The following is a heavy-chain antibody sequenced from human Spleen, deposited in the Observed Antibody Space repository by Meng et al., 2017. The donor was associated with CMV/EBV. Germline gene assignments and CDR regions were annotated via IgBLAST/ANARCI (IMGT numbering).Heavy chain of an antibody. J-gene: IGHJ6*02. CDR2: MYTGGNT. D-gene: IGHD6-13*01. CDR3: AGGMQPYYYYGMDV. Sequence: GESLKISCAASGFSVSNNYMSWVRQAPGKGLEWVSIMYTGGNTNYADSVKGRFTISRDNSKNTLYLQMNSLRVEDTAIYYCAGGMQPYYYYGMDVWGQGTTVTVSS. CDR1: GFSVSNNY. V-gene: IGHV3-53*01.